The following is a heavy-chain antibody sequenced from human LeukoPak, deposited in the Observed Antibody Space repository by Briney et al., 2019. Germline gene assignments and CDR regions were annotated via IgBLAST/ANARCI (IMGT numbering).Heavy chain of an antibody. CDR1: GFTFSSYW. D-gene: IGHD1-1*01. V-gene: IGHV3-74*01. CDR3: AKVDNWKYGHHDF. CDR2: INIDGSST. J-gene: IGHJ4*02. Sequence: PGGSLRLSCAASGFTFSSYWMDSVRQAPGKGLVWVSRINIDGSSTTSAYSVKGRFTISRDNSTYTLSLQMNRLRTEAPAVYFCAKVDNWKYGHHDFRGQGTLVTVSP.